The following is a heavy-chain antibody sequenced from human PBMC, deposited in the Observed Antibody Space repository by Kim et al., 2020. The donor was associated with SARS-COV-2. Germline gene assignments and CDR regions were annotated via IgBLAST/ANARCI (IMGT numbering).Heavy chain of an antibody. D-gene: IGHD1-1*01. CDR2: MNPNSGNT. CDR3: ARVESVYYYYYMDV. CDR1: GYTFTSYD. Sequence: ASVKVSCKASGYTFTSYDINWVRQATGQGLEWMGWMNPNSGNTGYAQKFQGRVTMTRNTSISTAYMELSSLRSEDTAVYYCARVESVYYYYYMDVWGKGTTVTVSS. V-gene: IGHV1-8*01. J-gene: IGHJ6*03.